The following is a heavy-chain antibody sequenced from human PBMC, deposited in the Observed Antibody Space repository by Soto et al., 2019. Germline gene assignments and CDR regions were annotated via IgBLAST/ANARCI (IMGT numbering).Heavy chain of an antibody. CDR3: AKDREGYQLLPCYGFDV. V-gene: IGHV3-23*01. D-gene: IGHD2-2*01. CDR2: ISGSGGST. CDR1: GFTFSSYA. J-gene: IGHJ6*02. Sequence: PGGSLRLSCAASGFTFSSYAMSWVRQAPGKGLEWVSAISGSGGSTYYADSVKGRFTISRDNSKNTLYLQMNSLRAEDTAVYYCAKDREGYQLLPCYGFDVWGQGTTVTVSS.